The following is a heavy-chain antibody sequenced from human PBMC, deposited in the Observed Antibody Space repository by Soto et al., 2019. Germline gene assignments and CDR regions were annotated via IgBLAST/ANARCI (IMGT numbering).Heavy chain of an antibody. D-gene: IGHD5-18*01. CDR3: AIRGGRKYSYGQGAFDI. CDR1: GYTFTGYY. CDR2: INPNSGGT. V-gene: IGHV1-2*04. J-gene: IGHJ3*02. Sequence: ASVKVSCQASGYTFTGYYMHWVRQAPGQGLEWMGWINPNSGGTNYAQKFQGWVTMTRDTSTSTAYMELSSLRSEDTAVYYCAIRGGRKYSYGQGAFDIWGQGTMVTVSS.